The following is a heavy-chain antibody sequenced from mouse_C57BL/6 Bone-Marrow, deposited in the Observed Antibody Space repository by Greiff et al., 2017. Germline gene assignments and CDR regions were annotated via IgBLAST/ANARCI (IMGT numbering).Heavy chain of an antibody. CDR3: ARLPYYYGSSDY. D-gene: IGHD1-1*01. V-gene: IGHV1-80*01. J-gene: IGHJ2*01. CDR2: IYPGDGDT. Sequence: VQLQQSGAELVKPGASVKISCKASGYAFSSYWMNWVKQRPGKGLEWIGRIYPGDGDTNYNGKFKGKATLTADKSSSTAYMQLSSLTSEDSAVYFCARLPYYYGSSDYWGQGTTLTVSS. CDR1: GYAFSSYW.